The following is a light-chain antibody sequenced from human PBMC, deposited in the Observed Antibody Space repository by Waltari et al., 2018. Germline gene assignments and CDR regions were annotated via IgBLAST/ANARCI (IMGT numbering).Light chain of an antibody. CDR2: DVS. CDR1: SSDVGGYNY. CDR3: SSYTSSSTLV. V-gene: IGLV2-14*03. J-gene: IGLJ1*01. Sequence: QSALTQPASVFGSPGQSITISCTGTSSDVGGYNYVSWYQQHPGKAPKLMIYDVSNRPSGVSNRFSGSKSGNTASLTISGLQAEDDAAYYCSSYTSSSTLVFGTGTKVTVL.